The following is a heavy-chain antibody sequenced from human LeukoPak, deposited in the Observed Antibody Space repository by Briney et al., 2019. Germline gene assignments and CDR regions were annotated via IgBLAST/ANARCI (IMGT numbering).Heavy chain of an antibody. D-gene: IGHD2-2*01. V-gene: IGHV4-30-4*08. Sequence: SETLSFTCTVSGGSISGGDYYWRWIRQPPGKGLEWIGYIYYSGSAYYNPSLKSRVAISVYTSKNQFSLKLSSVTAADTAVYYCARDLSSTSHIDYWGQGTLVTVSS. J-gene: IGHJ4*02. CDR2: IYYSGSA. CDR1: GGSISGGDYY. CDR3: ARDLSSTSHIDY.